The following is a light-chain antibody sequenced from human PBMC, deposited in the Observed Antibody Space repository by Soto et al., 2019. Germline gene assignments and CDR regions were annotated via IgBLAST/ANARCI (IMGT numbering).Light chain of an antibody. CDR2: GTS. Sequence: QTVVTQEPSFSVSPGGTVTLTCGLTSGSVSTNHYPTWYQQTPGQTPRTLIYGTSTRSSGVPDRFSGSILGNTAALTISTAQADDESDDYCVLYMGSGSVVFGGGIKLTVL. J-gene: IGLJ2*01. CDR3: VLYMGSGSVV. V-gene: IGLV8-61*01. CDR1: SGSVSTNHY.